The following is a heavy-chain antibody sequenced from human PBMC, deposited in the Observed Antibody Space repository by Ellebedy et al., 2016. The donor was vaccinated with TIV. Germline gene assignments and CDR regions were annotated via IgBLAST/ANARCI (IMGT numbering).Heavy chain of an antibody. CDR3: AKDKSYSGNYYGYFDN. CDR1: GFTFGSYT. V-gene: IGHV3-23*01. J-gene: IGHJ4*02. CDR2: VSVGGGST. Sequence: GGSLRLSXAASGFTFGSYTMSWVRQAPGKGPEWVSSVSVGGGSTYYSDSVKGRFTISRDNSKNTLYLQMHSLRADDTAVYYFAKDKSYSGNYYGYFDNWGQGTLVTVSS. D-gene: IGHD1-26*01.